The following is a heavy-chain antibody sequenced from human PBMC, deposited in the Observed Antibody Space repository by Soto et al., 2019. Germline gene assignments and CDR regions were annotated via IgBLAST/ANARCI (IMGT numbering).Heavy chain of an antibody. J-gene: IGHJ3*02. Sequence: EVQLLESGGGLVQPGGSLRLSCAASGFTFSNYAMSWVRQAPGKGLEWVSAISDNGGVTHFADSVKGRFTISRDNSKNTLYLRMNSLRAEDTAVYYCALKWEILYIDWFVADIWAQGTMVTVSS. CDR3: ALKWEILYIDWFVADI. D-gene: IGHD3-9*01. CDR2: ISDNGGVT. V-gene: IGHV3-23*01. CDR1: GFTFSNYA.